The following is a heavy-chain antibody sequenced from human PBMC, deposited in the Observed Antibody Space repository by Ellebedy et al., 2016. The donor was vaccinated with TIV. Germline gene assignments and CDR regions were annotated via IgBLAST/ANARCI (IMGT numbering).Heavy chain of an antibody. CDR2: ISYDGSNR. Sequence: GESLKISCAASGFTFSYYAMHWVRQAPGKGLEWVAVISYDGSNRYYPDSVKGRFTISRDNSKNTLYLQMNSLRPEDTAVYYCARWRAKEGAFDIWGQGTMVTVSS. CDR3: ARWRAKEGAFDI. J-gene: IGHJ3*02. CDR1: GFTFSYYA. V-gene: IGHV3-30-3*01. D-gene: IGHD3-3*01.